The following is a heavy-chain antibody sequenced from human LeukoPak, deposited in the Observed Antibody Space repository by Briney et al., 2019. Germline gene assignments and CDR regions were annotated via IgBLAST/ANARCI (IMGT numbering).Heavy chain of an antibody. V-gene: IGHV1-24*01. CDR1: GYTLTELS. CDR2: FDPEDGET. J-gene: IGHJ5*02. D-gene: IGHD3-3*01. CDR3: ARGYYDFRPVDGNWFDP. Sequence: GSVKVSCKVSGYTLTELSMHWVRQAPGKGLEWMGGFDPEDGETIYAQKFQGRVTMTEDTSTDTAYMELSSLRSEDTAVYYCARGYYDFRPVDGNWFDPWGQGTLVTVSS.